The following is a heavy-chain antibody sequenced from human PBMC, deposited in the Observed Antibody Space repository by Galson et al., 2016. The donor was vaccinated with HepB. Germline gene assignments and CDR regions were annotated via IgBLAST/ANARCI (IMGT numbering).Heavy chain of an antibody. Sequence: SVKVSCKASGYTFTNFGISWVRQAPGQGLEWMGEIMPIFGTAKYAQKFQGRVTITADESTTTSHMELSSLTSDDTAVYYCARADYYDWGQGTLVIVSS. CDR3: ARADYYD. V-gene: IGHV1-69*13. CDR1: GYTFTNFG. D-gene: IGHD3-22*01. CDR2: IMPIFGTA. J-gene: IGHJ4*02.